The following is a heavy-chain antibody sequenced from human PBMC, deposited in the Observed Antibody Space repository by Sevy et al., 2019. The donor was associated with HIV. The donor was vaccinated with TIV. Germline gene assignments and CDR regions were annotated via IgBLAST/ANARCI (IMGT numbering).Heavy chain of an antibody. CDR2: IDQDGNEK. V-gene: IGHV3-7*01. J-gene: IGHJ6*03. Sequence: GGSLRLSCAASGFPFSNYWMTWVRQAPGKGLEWVANIDQDGNEKYYVGSVKGRFTISRDNAKNSLYLQMNSLRAEDTAVYYCARERYSYGYYYMDVWGKWTTVTVSS. CDR3: ARERYSYGYYYMDV. D-gene: IGHD5-18*01. CDR1: GFPFSNYW.